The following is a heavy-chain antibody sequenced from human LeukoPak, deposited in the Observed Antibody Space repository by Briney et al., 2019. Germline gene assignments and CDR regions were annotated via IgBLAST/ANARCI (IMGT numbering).Heavy chain of an antibody. CDR1: GFTFSSYA. D-gene: IGHD5-18*01. CDR3: AKTPTGYSYGLMDY. CDR2: ISYDGCNK. Sequence: GGSLRLSCAASGFTFSSYAMHWVRQAPGKGLEWVAVISYDGCNKFYADSVKGRFTISRDNSKNTLYLEVNSLRAEDTAVYYCAKTPTGYSYGLMDYWGQGTLVTVSS. V-gene: IGHV3-30-3*02. J-gene: IGHJ4*02.